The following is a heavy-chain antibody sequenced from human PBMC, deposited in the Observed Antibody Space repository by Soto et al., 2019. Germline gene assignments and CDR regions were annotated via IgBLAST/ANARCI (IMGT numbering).Heavy chain of an antibody. V-gene: IGHV1-69*01. Sequence: QVQLVQSGAEVKKPGSSVRVSCKSSGGIFSSYAISWVRQAPGQGLGWMGGIVPIFGSTNYAQKFQGRVAITAVQSTSTAYMELSSLRSDDTAVYFCARGYSGSNDNAAYYNYGMDVWGQGTTVTVSS. D-gene: IGHD1-26*01. CDR2: IVPIFGST. CDR1: GGIFSSYA. J-gene: IGHJ6*02. CDR3: ARGYSGSNDNAAYYNYGMDV.